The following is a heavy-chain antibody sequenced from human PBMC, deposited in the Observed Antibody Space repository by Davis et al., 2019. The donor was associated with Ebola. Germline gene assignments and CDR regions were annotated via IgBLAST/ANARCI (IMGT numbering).Heavy chain of an antibody. Sequence: PSETLSLTCTVSGGSISSYYWSWIRQPPGKGLEWIGYIYYSGSTNYNPSLKSRVTISVDTSKNQFSLKLSSVTAADTAVYYCARGVRTGPYYYYMDVWGKGTTVTVSS. V-gene: IGHV4-59*08. D-gene: IGHD1-1*01. CDR1: GGSISSYY. CDR2: IYYSGST. CDR3: ARGVRTGPYYYYMDV. J-gene: IGHJ6*03.